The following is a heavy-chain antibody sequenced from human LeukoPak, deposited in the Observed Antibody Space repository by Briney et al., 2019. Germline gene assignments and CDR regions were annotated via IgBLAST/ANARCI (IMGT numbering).Heavy chain of an antibody. CDR3: AKANCTNGVCYPDY. CDR2: IWYDGSKQ. J-gene: IGHJ4*02. D-gene: IGHD2-8*01. V-gene: IGHV3-33*06. CDR1: GLPFRRYG. Sequence: GGSLTLSCAACGLPFRRYGMHWVRQATGKGGEGVAVIWYDGSKQNYADSVKGRFTISRDNSKNTLYLQMNSLRAEDTAVYYCAKANCTNGVCYPDYWGQGTLVTVSS.